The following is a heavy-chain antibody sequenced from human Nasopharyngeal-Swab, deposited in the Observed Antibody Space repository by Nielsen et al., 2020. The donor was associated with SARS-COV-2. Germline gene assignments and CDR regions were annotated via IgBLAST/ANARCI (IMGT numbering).Heavy chain of an antibody. J-gene: IGHJ4*02. D-gene: IGHD2-8*02. V-gene: IGHV2-26*01. CDR3: ARIPGKGDCTGGVCTGY. CDR2: IFSNDEK. Sequence: WIRQPPGKGLEWLAHIFSNDEKSYSTSLKSRLTISKDTSKSQVVLTMTNMDPVDTATYYCARIPGKGDCTGGVCTGYWGQGTLVTVSS.